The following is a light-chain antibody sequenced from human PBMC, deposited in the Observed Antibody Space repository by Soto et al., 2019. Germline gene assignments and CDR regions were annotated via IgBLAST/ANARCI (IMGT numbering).Light chain of an antibody. Sequence: IVMTQSPDSLAVSLGERATINCKSSQNLLSSSNNKNFLAWYQHKPGQPPKLLFYWASTRNSVVPDRFSGSGSGADFTLTISSLQAEDVALYYCQQYYNSPITFGQGTRLEIK. CDR2: WAS. V-gene: IGKV4-1*01. CDR3: QQYYNSPIT. CDR1: QNLLSSSNNKNF. J-gene: IGKJ5*01.